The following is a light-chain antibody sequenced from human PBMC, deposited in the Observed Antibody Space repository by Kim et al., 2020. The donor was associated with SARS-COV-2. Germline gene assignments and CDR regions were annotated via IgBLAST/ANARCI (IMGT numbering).Light chain of an antibody. CDR3: QQYDMSPLT. J-gene: IGKJ4*01. CDR1: QSVSSGY. V-gene: IGKV3-20*01. CDR2: GAS. Sequence: SPGERATLSCRASQSVSSGYLSWSLQKPGQAPRLLIYGASSGATGIPDRFSGSESGTDFTLTISRLEPENFAVYYCQQYDMSPLTFGGGTKVDIK.